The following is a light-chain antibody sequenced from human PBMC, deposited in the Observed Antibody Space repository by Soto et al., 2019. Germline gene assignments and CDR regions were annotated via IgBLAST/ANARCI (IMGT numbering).Light chain of an antibody. CDR2: EVS. CDR3: SSYTSSSTLYF. Sequence: QSVLTQPASVSGSPGQSITISCTGTSSDVGGYNYVSWYQQHPGKAPKLMIFEVSSRPSGVSYRFSGSKSGNTASLTISGLQAEDEADYYCSSYTSSSTLYFFGSGTKLTVL. CDR1: SSDVGGYNY. J-gene: IGLJ1*01. V-gene: IGLV2-14*01.